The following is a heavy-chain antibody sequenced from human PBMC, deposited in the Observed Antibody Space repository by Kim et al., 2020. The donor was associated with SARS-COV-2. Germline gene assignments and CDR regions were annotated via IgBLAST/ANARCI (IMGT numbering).Heavy chain of an antibody. D-gene: IGHD3-10*02. Sequence: GGSLRLSCAASGFSFRSYGMHWVRQAPGKGLEWVAGMSTDGSEKDYADSVKGRFTLSRDNSESTLSLQMNSLRHEDTAVYYCAKDVRTASSQFDYWGQGTLVTVSS. CDR1: GFSFRSYG. V-gene: IGHV3-30*18. J-gene: IGHJ4*02. CDR3: AKDVRTASSQFDY. CDR2: MSTDGSEK.